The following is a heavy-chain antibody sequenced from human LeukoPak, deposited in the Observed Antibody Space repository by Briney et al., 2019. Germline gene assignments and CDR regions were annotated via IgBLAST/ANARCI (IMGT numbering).Heavy chain of an antibody. Sequence: IPSETLSLTCTVSGGSISSYYWSWIRQPPGKGLECIGYIHYTGSTNYNPSLKSRVTISVDTSKNQFSLKLNSVTAADTAVYYCARGGYYGSGNDFRFDPWGQGTLVTVSS. CDR3: ARGGYYGSGNDFRFDP. CDR2: IHYTGST. CDR1: GGSISSYY. D-gene: IGHD3-10*01. J-gene: IGHJ5*02. V-gene: IGHV4-59*01.